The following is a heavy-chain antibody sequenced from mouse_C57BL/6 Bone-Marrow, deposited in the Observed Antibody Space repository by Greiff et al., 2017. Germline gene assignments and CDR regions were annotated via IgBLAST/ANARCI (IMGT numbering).Heavy chain of an antibody. CDR3: ARDLFITTVVAKAY. CDR2: IDPSDSYT. V-gene: IGHV1-69*01. CDR1: GYTFTSYW. Sequence: VQLQQPGAELVMPGASVKLSCKASGYTFTSYWMHWVKQRPGQGLEWIGEIDPSDSYTNYNQKFKVKSTLTVDKSSSTAYMQLSSLTSEDSAVYYCARDLFITTVVAKAYWGQGTLVTVSA. D-gene: IGHD1-1*01. J-gene: IGHJ3*01.